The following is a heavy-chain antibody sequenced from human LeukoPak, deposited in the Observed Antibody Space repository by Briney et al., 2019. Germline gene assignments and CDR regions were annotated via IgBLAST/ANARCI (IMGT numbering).Heavy chain of an antibody. V-gene: IGHV4-39*06. CDR3: ARGTTVFPYYDSSGYDY. D-gene: IGHD3-22*01. CDR1: GGSISSSSYY. Sequence: SETLSLTCTVSGGSISSSSYYWGWIRQPPGKGLEWIGSIYYSGSTYYNPSLKSRVTISVDTSKNQFPLKLSSVTAADTAVYYCARGTTVFPYYDSSGYDYWGQGTLVTVSS. CDR2: IYYSGST. J-gene: IGHJ4*02.